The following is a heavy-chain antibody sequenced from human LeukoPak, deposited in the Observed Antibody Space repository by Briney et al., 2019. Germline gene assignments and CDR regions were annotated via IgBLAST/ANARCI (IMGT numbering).Heavy chain of an antibody. V-gene: IGHV3-53*01. CDR2: IYSGGST. CDR1: GFTFSSYA. D-gene: IGHD3-22*01. Sequence: GGSLRLSCAASGFTFSSYAMHWVRQAPGKGLEWVSVIYSGGSTYYADSVKGRFTISRDNSKNTLYLQMNSLRAEDTAVYYCARASATYYYDSSGTRGDAFDIWGQGTMVTVSS. CDR3: ARASATYYYDSSGTRGDAFDI. J-gene: IGHJ3*02.